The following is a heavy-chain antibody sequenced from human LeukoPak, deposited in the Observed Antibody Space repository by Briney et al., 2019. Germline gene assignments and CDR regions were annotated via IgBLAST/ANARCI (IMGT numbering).Heavy chain of an antibody. D-gene: IGHD3-10*01. CDR3: ARHSSRLWFGEWVRGAFDI. J-gene: IGHJ3*02. Sequence: ASVKDSCKASGYTFTGYYMHWLRQAPAQGREWMGWISPNSGGTNYAQKFQGWVTMNRDTSISTAYMELSRLRSDDTAVYYCARHSSRLWFGEWVRGAFDIWGQGTMVTVSS. CDR2: ISPNSGGT. V-gene: IGHV1-2*04. CDR1: GYTFTGYY.